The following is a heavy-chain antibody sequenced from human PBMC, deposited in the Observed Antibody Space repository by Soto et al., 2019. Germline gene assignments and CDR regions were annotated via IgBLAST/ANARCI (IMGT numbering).Heavy chain of an antibody. D-gene: IGHD6-19*01. J-gene: IGHJ6*02. Sequence: QPGGSLRLSCAASGFTFSSYGMHWVRQAPGKGLEWVAVISYDGSNKYYADSVKGRFTISRDNSKNTLYLQMNSLRAEDTAVYYCAKDSAVAGTPPSYYYGMDVWGQGTTVTVSS. CDR1: GFTFSSYG. V-gene: IGHV3-30*18. CDR3: AKDSAVAGTPPSYYYGMDV. CDR2: ISYDGSNK.